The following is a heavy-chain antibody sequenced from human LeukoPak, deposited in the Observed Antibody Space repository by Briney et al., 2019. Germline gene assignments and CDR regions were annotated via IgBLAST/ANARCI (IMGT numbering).Heavy chain of an antibody. D-gene: IGHD6-6*01. Sequence: SGTLSLTCTVSGGSISSYYWSWIRQPPGKGLEWIGYIYYSGSTNYNPSLKSRVTISVDTSKSQFSLKLSSVTAADTAVYYCARVGSSSFYYYYYMDVWGKGTTVTVSS. CDR3: ARVGSSSFYYYYYMDV. CDR1: GGSISSYY. J-gene: IGHJ6*03. V-gene: IGHV4-59*01. CDR2: IYYSGST.